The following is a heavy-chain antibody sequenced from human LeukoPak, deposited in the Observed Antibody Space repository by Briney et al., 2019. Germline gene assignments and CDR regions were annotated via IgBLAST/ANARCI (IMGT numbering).Heavy chain of an antibody. Sequence: SETLSLTCAVYGGSFSGYYWSWIRQPPGKGLEWIGEINHNGSTNYNPSLKSRVTISVDTSKNQFSLKLSSVTAADTAVYYCARRRITMIVVVEDNWFDPWGQGTLVTVSS. V-gene: IGHV4-34*01. CDR2: INHNGST. CDR3: ARRRITMIVVVEDNWFDP. J-gene: IGHJ5*02. D-gene: IGHD3-22*01. CDR1: GGSFSGYY.